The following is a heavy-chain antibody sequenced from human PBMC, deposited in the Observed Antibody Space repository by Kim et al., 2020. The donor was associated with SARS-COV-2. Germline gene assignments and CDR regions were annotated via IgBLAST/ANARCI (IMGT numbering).Heavy chain of an antibody. Sequence: NYNPSLQSRVTISVDTSKNQFSLKLSSVTAADTAVYYCARDRRGVRYFDLWGRGTLVTVSS. D-gene: IGHD3-16*01. CDR3: ARDRRGVRYFDL. J-gene: IGHJ2*01. V-gene: IGHV4-34*01.